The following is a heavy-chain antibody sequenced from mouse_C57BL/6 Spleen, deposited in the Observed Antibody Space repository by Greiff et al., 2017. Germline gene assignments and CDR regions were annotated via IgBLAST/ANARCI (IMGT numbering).Heavy chain of an antibody. CDR3: ERGDCYGSIPWFAY. Sequence: VQLQQSGAELVKPGASVKMSCKASGYTFTTYPIEWMKQNHGKSLEWIGNFHPYNDDTKYNEKFKGKATLTVEKSSSTVYLELSRLTSDDSAVYDCERGDCYGSIPWFAYWGQGTLVTVSA. CDR2: FHPYNDDT. J-gene: IGHJ3*01. CDR1: GYTFTTYP. V-gene: IGHV1-47*01. D-gene: IGHD1-1*01.